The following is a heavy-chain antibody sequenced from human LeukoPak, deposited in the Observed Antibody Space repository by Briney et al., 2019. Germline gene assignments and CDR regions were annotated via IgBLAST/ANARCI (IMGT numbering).Heavy chain of an antibody. CDR1: GFTFSSFA. D-gene: IGHD6-19*01. J-gene: IGHJ4*02. V-gene: IGHV3-23*01. Sequence: GGSLRLSCAASGFTFSSFAMSWVRRAPGKGLEGVSSMSGSGGSTYYADSVKGRFTISRDNSRNTLYLQMNSLRADDTAVYYCAKDHGVAVAGMYYWGQGTLVTVSS. CDR3: AKDHGVAVAGMYY. CDR2: MSGSGGST.